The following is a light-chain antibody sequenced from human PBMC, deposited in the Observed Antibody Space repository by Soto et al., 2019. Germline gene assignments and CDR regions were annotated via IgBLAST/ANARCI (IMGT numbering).Light chain of an antibody. CDR2: SNN. V-gene: IGLV1-44*01. CDR1: SSNIGSST. J-gene: IGLJ2*01. CDR3: AAWDDSLNGVE. Sequence: QSVLTQPPSASGTPGQRVTSSCSGSSSNIGSSTVNWYQHLPGTAPKLLIYSNNARSSGVPDRFSGSKSGTSASLAISGLQSEDEADYYCAAWDDSLNGVEFGGGTKLTVL.